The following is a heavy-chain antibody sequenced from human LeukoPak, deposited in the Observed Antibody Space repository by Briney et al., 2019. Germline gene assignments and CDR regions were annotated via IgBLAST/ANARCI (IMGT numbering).Heavy chain of an antibody. D-gene: IGHD5-24*01. J-gene: IGHJ6*02. CDR3: ARDRPNRDGYNRPYYYYYGMDV. Sequence: ASVTVSFKASGYTFTSYYMHWVRQAPGQGLEWMGIINPSGGSTSYAQKFQGRVTMTRDTSTSTVYMELSSLRSEDTAVYYCARDRPNRDGYNRPYYYYYGMDVWGQGTTVTVSS. CDR2: INPSGGST. V-gene: IGHV1-46*01. CDR1: GYTFTSYY.